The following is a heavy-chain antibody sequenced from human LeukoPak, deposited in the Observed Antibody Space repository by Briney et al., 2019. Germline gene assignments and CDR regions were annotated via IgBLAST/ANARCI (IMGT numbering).Heavy chain of an antibody. CDR2: ISTSSSTI. CDR1: GFTFDDYG. Sequence: GGSLRLSCAASGFTFDDYGMSWVRQAPGKGLEWVSYISTSSSTIYYADSVRGRFTISRDNAKNSLYLQMNSLRAEDTAVYYCARDCSGGDCYGYYYMDFWGKGTTVTVSS. J-gene: IGHJ6*03. V-gene: IGHV3-48*01. D-gene: IGHD2-21*02. CDR3: ARDCSGGDCYGYYYMDF.